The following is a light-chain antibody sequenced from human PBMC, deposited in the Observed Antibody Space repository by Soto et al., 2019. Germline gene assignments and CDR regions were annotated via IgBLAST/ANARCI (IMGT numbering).Light chain of an antibody. V-gene: IGLV2-14*03. J-gene: IGLJ1*01. CDR2: DVA. CDR3: SSYTSSSTLSV. Sequence: QSALTQPASVSGSPGQSIAISCTGASIDVGGYNYVSWYQQHPGKAPKLMIYDVASRPSGVSDRFSGSKSGNTASLTISGLQAEDEADYYCSSYTSSSTLSVFGTGTKLTVL. CDR1: SIDVGGYNY.